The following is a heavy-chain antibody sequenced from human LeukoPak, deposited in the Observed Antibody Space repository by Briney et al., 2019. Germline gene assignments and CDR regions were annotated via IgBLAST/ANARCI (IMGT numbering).Heavy chain of an antibody. CDR2: ISTYNGNT. CDR1: GYTFTSYG. Sequence: ASVKVSCKASGYTFTSYGITWVRQAPGQGLEWMGWISTYNGNTNLAQKLQGRVTMTTDTSTSTADMELGSLISDDTAVYYCARARTNYGSGSYWGQGTLVTVSS. D-gene: IGHD3-10*01. CDR3: ARARTNYGSGSY. J-gene: IGHJ4*02. V-gene: IGHV1-18*01.